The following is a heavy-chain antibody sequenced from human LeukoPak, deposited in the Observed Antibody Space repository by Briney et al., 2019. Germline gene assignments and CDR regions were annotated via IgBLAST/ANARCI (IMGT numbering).Heavy chain of an antibody. CDR3: ARGLNGVAVAGYPFDY. V-gene: IGHV1-46*01. D-gene: IGHD6-19*01. Sequence: GASVKVSCKASGYTFSSYYIHWVRHAPGQRLEWMVIINPSGGGTSYEQKFQGRVTMTRDTSTTTVYMELSSLRSEDTAVYYCARGLNGVAVAGYPFDYWGQGTLVTVSS. J-gene: IGHJ4*02. CDR2: INPSGGGT. CDR1: GYTFSSYY.